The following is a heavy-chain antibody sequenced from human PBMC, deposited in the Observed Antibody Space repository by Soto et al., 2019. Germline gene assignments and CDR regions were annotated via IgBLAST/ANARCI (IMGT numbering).Heavy chain of an antibody. CDR2: IDPTDSYA. CDR3: ARHRWRAAAGDYYYHGMDV. CDR1: GYSFTSQW. Sequence: XESLKISCKGFGYSFTSQWISWVRQMPGKGLEWMGRIDPTDSYANYSPSFQGHVTISADKSITTAYLQWSSLKASDTATYYCARHRWRAAAGDYYYHGMDVWGQGTTVTVSS. D-gene: IGHD6-13*01. J-gene: IGHJ6*02. V-gene: IGHV5-10-1*01.